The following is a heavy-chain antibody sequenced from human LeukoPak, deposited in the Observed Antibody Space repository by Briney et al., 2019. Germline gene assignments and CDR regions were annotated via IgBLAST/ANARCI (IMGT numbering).Heavy chain of an antibody. CDR2: ISGSGGST. CDR1: GFTFSSYA. CDR3: AKGSGYDVYYYYYMDA. D-gene: IGHD5-12*01. J-gene: IGHJ6*03. Sequence: GGSLRLSCAASGFTFSSYAMSWVRQAPGKGLEWVSAISGSGGSTYYADSVKGRFTISRDNSKNTLYLQMNSLRAEDTAVYYCAKGSGYDVYYYYYMDAWGKGTTVTVSS. V-gene: IGHV3-23*01.